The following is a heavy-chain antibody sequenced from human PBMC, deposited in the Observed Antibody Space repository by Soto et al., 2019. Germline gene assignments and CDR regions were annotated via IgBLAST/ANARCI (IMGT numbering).Heavy chain of an antibody. CDR2: IYCVVAK. CDR3: VHTPCAGACLRSYSSHYYYGMDV. D-gene: IGHD2-21*02. CDR1: GFSLNTGGLG. V-gene: IGHV2-5*02. Sequence: QITLKESGPTLVKPTQTLTLTCTFSGFSLNTGGLGVGWIRQPPGKALEWLALIYCVVAKRYSPSLQSTLSNTKDTPINQTVLTMTHMDAGYTATYYGVHTPCAGACLRSYSSHYYYGMDVWGQGNTVTAS. J-gene: IGHJ6*02.